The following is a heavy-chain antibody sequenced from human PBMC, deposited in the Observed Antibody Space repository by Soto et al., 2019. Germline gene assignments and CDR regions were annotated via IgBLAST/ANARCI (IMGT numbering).Heavy chain of an antibody. CDR1: GFTSSNYA. CDR2: ISGPGGST. D-gene: IGHD6-19*01. CDR3: ARDERIAVAGTDN. Sequence: EVQLLESGGGLVQPGGSLRLSCAASGFTSSNYAMTWVRQAAGKGLEWVSSISGPGGSTYYADSVQGRFTISRDNSKKTLFLQMNTLRAEDTALYYCARDERIAVAGTDNWGQGILVTVTS. V-gene: IGHV3-23*01. J-gene: IGHJ4*02.